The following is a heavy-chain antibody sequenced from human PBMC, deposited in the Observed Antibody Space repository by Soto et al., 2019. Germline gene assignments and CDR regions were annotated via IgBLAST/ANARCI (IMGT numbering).Heavy chain of an antibody. CDR3: ARDPLRSSEQTGACRANWFDP. Sequence: ASVKVSCKASGYTFTGYYMHWVRQAPGQGLEWMGWINPNSGGTNYAQKFQGRVTMTRDTSISTAYMELSRLRSDDTAVYYCARDPLRSSEQTGACRANWFDPWGQGTLVTVSS. J-gene: IGHJ5*02. D-gene: IGHD2-15*01. CDR1: GYTFTGYY. CDR2: INPNSGGT. V-gene: IGHV1-2*02.